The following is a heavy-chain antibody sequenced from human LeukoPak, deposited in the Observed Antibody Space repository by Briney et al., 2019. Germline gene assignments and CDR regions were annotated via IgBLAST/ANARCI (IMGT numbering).Heavy chain of an antibody. CDR1: GITLTNYG. J-gene: IGHJ4*02. D-gene: IGHD3-22*01. CDR3: AKRGVVIRVILVGFHKEAYYFDS. Sequence: PGGSPRLSCAVSGITLTNYGMTWVRQAPGKGLEWVAGVSDSGGSTNYADSVKGQFTISRGNPKNTLYLQMNSPRAEDTAVYFCAKRGVVIRVILVGFHKEAYYFDSWGQGALVTVSS. V-gene: IGHV3-23*01. CDR2: VSDSGGST.